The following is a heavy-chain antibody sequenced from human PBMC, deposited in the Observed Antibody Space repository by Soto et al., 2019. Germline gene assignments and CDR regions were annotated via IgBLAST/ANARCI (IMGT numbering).Heavy chain of an antibody. D-gene: IGHD4-17*01. CDR2: IYPGDSDT. CDR1: GYSFSTYW. V-gene: IGHV5-51*01. CDR3: ARVAGDTGSMDV. Sequence: GESLKIPCKASGYSFSTYWIGRVRQMPGKGLEWMGIIYPGDSDTRYSPSFQGQVTISADKSISTAYLQWSSLKASDTAMYYCARVAGDTGSMDVWGQGTTVTVSS. J-gene: IGHJ6*02.